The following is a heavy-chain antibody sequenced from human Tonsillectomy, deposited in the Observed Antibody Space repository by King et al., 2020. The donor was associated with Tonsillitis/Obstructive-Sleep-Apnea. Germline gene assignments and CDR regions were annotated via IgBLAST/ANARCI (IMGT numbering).Heavy chain of an antibody. Sequence: QLVQSGAEVKKPGASVKVSCKASGYTFISYDITWVRQAPGQGLEWRGWSRHYDGDTNYAQKLQGRVTMTSDTSTTTAYMELRSLRSDDTAVYYCARDYYDSSGYYHGYFQHWGQGTLVTVSS. CDR3: ARDYYDSSGYYHGYFQH. D-gene: IGHD3-22*01. V-gene: IGHV1-18*01. J-gene: IGHJ1*01. CDR1: GYTFISYD. CDR2: SRHYDGDT.